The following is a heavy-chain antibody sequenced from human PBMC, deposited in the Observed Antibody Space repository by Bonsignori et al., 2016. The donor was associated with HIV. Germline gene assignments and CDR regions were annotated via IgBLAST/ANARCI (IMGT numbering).Heavy chain of an antibody. CDR3: ARGALDS. Sequence: RQAPGKGLEWIGYIYYTGTTNYNPSLKGRVTMSVDMSKHQFSLKLISVTAADTAVYYCARGALDSWGQGTLVTVSS. CDR2: IYYTGTT. J-gene: IGHJ4*02. V-gene: IGHV4-59*01.